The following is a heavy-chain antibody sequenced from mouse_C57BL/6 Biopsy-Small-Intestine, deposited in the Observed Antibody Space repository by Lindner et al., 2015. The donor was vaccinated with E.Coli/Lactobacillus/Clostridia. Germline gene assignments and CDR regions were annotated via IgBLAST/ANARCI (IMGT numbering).Heavy chain of an antibody. CDR1: GFSIASDY. Sequence: VQLQESGPGLAKPSQTLSLTCSVTGFSIASDYWNWIRKFPGNKLEYMGYISYSGSTYYNPFIKSRISITRDTSKNQFYLQLISVTPEDTATYYCARGYGNFFDYWGQGTTLTVSS. D-gene: IGHD2-1*01. CDR3: ARGYGNFFDY. V-gene: IGHV3-8*01. J-gene: IGHJ2*01. CDR2: ISYSGST.